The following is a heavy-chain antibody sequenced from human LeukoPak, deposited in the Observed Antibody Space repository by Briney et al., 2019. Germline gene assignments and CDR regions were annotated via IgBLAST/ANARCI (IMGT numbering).Heavy chain of an antibody. CDR1: GYSFTSYW. D-gene: IGHD3-3*01. CDR3: ARSRIGGFWSGYYTSHFDY. J-gene: IGHJ4*02. V-gene: IGHV5-51*01. CDR2: IYPGDSDT. Sequence: GESLKISCKGSGYSFTSYWIGWVRQMPGKGLEWMGIIYPGDSDTRYSPSFQGQVTISADKSISTAYLQWSSLKASDTAMYYCARSRIGGFWSGYYTSHFDYWGQGTLVTVSS.